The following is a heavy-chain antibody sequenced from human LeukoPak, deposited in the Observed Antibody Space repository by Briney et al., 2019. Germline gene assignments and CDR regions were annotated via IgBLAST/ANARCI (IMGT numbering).Heavy chain of an antibody. Sequence: GGSLRLSCAASGFTVSSNYMSWVRQAPGKGLEWVSVIYSGGSTYYADSVKGRFTISRDNSKNTLYLQMNSLRAEDTAVYYCARDGRIAVAGTGYYYYGMDVWGQGTTVTVSS. J-gene: IGHJ6*02. CDR3: ARDGRIAVAGTGYYYYGMDV. V-gene: IGHV3-53*01. D-gene: IGHD6-19*01. CDR2: IYSGGST. CDR1: GFTVSSNY.